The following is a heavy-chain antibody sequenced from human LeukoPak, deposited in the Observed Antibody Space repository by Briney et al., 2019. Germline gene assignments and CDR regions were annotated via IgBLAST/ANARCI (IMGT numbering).Heavy chain of an antibody. Sequence: SETLSLTCAVYGGSFSAYYWSWIRQPPGKGLEWIGEINHSGSTNHNPSLKSRVTISVDMSKNQFSLKLSSVTAADTAVYYCARDRYCSGGSCYVEGYFDYWGQGTLVTVSS. V-gene: IGHV4-34*01. CDR1: GGSFSAYY. CDR3: ARDRYCSGGSCYVEGYFDY. CDR2: INHSGST. J-gene: IGHJ4*02. D-gene: IGHD2-15*01.